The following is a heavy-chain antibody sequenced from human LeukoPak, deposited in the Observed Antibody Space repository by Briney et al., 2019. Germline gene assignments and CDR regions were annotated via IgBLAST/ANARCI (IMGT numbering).Heavy chain of an antibody. CDR3: ARGVEPLAANTLAY. J-gene: IGHJ4*02. CDR2: LYSDGNT. D-gene: IGHD1-14*01. CDR1: GFTVITND. Sequence: QPGGSLRLSCAASGFTVITNDMPWLPQAPGKGLEWVSVLYSDGNTKYADSVQGRFTISRDNSKNTLYLEMNSLSPDDTAVYYCARGVEPLAANTLAYWGQGTLVTVSS. V-gene: IGHV3-53*01.